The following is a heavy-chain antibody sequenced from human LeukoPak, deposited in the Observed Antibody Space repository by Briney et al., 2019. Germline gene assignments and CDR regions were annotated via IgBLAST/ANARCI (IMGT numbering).Heavy chain of an antibody. Sequence: GGSLRLSCAASGFTFKLYWMHWVRQVPGKRPVWVSRINDDGSDTIYADSVRGRFTISRDDAKNTVYLQMNNLRAEDTAVYYCARDEIAAAGIDYWGQGTLVTVSS. V-gene: IGHV3-74*01. D-gene: IGHD6-13*01. CDR3: ARDEIAAAGIDY. CDR1: GFTFKLYW. CDR2: INDDGSDT. J-gene: IGHJ4*02.